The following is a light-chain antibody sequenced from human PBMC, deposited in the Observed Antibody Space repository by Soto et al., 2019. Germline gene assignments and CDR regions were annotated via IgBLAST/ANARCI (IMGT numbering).Light chain of an antibody. Sequence: EIVLTQSPGTLSLSPGERATLSCRASQSVSSNYLAWYQQKPGQAPRLLIYGASSRATGIPDRFSGSESGTDFTLTISRLEPEDFAVYYCQQYSSSPWTFGQGTKVEIK. V-gene: IGKV3-20*01. J-gene: IGKJ1*01. CDR1: QSVSSNY. CDR3: QQYSSSPWT. CDR2: GAS.